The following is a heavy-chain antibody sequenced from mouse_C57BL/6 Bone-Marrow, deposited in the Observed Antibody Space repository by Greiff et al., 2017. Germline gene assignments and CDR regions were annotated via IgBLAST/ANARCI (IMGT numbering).Heavy chain of an antibody. Sequence: EVMLVESGGGLVKPGGSLKLSCAASGFTFSSYTMSWVRQTPEKRLEWVATISGGGGNTYYPDSVKGRFTISRDNAKNTLYLQMSSLGSEDTALYYCARHSAYYSNYGFAYWGQGTLVTVSA. J-gene: IGHJ3*01. V-gene: IGHV5-9*01. CDR1: GFTFSSYT. CDR2: ISGGGGNT. D-gene: IGHD2-5*01. CDR3: ARHSAYYSNYGFAY.